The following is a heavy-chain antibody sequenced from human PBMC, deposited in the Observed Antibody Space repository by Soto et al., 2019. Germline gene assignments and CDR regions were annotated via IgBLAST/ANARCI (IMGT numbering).Heavy chain of an antibody. V-gene: IGHV3-23*01. CDR2: ISGGGSNT. CDR1: GFPFSSYD. D-gene: IGHD4-4*01. CDR3: AKDSNKYSSSLRGRYFDY. J-gene: IGHJ4*02. Sequence: VQLLESGGGLVQRGGSLRLSCAASGFPFSSYDMSWVRQAPGKGLVWVAGISGGGSNTFYADSVKGRFTISRDNSKNTLLLQINSLGAEDTAVYYCAKDSNKYSSSLRGRYFDYWGQGIGVTVSS.